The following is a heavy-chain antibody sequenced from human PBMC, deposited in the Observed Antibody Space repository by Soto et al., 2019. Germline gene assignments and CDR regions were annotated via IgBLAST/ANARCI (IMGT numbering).Heavy chain of an antibody. Sequence: SETLSLTCTVSGGSISSYYWSWIRQPPGKGLEWIGYIYYSGSTNYNPSLKSRVTISVDTSKNQFSLKLSSVTAADTAVYYCARGKEGYDYGDLYYYYYYMDVWGKGTTVTVSS. CDR2: IYYSGST. V-gene: IGHV4-59*01. CDR1: GGSISSYY. J-gene: IGHJ6*03. D-gene: IGHD4-17*01. CDR3: ARGKEGYDYGDLYYYYYYMDV.